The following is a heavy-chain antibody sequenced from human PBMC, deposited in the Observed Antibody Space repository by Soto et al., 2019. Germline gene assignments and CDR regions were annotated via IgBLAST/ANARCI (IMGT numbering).Heavy chain of an antibody. Sequence: QVQLQQWGAGLLKPSETLSLTCAVYGGSFSGYYWSWIRQPPGKGLEWIGEINHSGSTNYNPSLKSRVTISVDTSKNQFSLKLSSVTAADTAVYYCVRGISWYYYNIGTKFDYWGQGTLVTVSS. CDR3: VRGISWYYYNIGTKFDY. CDR2: INHSGST. J-gene: IGHJ4*02. CDR1: GGSFSGYY. V-gene: IGHV4-34*01. D-gene: IGHD6-13*01.